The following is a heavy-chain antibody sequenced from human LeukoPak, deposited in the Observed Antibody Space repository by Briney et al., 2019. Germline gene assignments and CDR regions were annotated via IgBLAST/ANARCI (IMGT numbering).Heavy chain of an antibody. CDR1: GYTFTGYY. CDR3: ARDRQQLTNNWFDP. D-gene: IGHD6-13*01. Sequence: VASVKVSCKASGYTFTGYYMHWVRQAPGQGLEWMGWINPNSGGTNYAQKFQGRVTMTRDTSISTAYMELSRLRSDDTAVYYCARDRQQLTNNWFDPWGQGTLVTVSS. CDR2: INPNSGGT. J-gene: IGHJ5*02. V-gene: IGHV1-2*02.